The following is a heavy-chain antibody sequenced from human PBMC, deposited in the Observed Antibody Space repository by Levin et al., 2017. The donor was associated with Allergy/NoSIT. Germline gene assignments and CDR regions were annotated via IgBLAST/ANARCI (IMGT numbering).Heavy chain of an antibody. J-gene: IGHJ6*02. D-gene: IGHD2-2*01. CDR3: ARELNVVVPTASSYYYYGMDV. CDR2: IYPYSGGS. Sequence: ASVKVSCKASGYTLTDYYMHWVRQAPGQGLEWMGWIYPYSGGSNYAQKFQGRVTMTRDTSISTAYMELSRLRSDDTAVYYCARELNVVVPTASSYYYYGMDVWGQGTTVTVSS. CDR1: GYTLTDYY. V-gene: IGHV1-2*02.